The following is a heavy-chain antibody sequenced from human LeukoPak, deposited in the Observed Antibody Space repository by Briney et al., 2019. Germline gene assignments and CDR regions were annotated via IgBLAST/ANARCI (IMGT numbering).Heavy chain of an antibody. J-gene: IGHJ4*02. CDR1: GYTFTNYA. CDR2: INTNTGNP. D-gene: IGHD3-10*01. V-gene: IGHV7-4-1*02. CDR3: GRDSNYGQLNY. Sequence: GASVTVSCKASGYTFTNYAMNWVRQAPGQGREWMGWINTNTGNPKYAQGFRGRVVISLETAVSTAYLQISSLKAEDTAVYYCGRDSNYGQLNYWGQGTLVTVSS.